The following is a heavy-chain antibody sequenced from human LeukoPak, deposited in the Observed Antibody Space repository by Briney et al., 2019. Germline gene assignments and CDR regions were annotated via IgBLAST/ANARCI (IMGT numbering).Heavy chain of an antibody. D-gene: IGHD6-6*01. Sequence: GGSLRLSCAASGFTFSSYSMNWVRQAPGKGLEWVSSISSSSSYIYYADSVKGRFTISRDNAKNSLYLQMNSLRAEDTAVYYCARGSSSSSEWFDPWGQGTLVTVSS. CDR3: ARGSSSSSEWFDP. CDR1: GFTFSSYS. CDR2: ISSSSSYI. J-gene: IGHJ5*02. V-gene: IGHV3-21*01.